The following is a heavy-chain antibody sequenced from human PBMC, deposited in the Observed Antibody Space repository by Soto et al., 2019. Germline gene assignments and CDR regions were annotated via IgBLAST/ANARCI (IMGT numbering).Heavy chain of an antibody. J-gene: IGHJ5*02. CDR3: ASLSGSYGFDP. D-gene: IGHD1-26*01. CDR1: GFSFSSYE. Sequence: EAQLVESGGDLVQPGGSLRLSCAGSGFSFSSYEMNWVRQAPGKGLEWVSYISSSGSDTYYADSVKARFTISRDNAQNSLYRQMTRLRAEDTAIYYCASLSGSYGFDPWGQGTLVTVSS. CDR2: ISSSGSDT. V-gene: IGHV3-48*03.